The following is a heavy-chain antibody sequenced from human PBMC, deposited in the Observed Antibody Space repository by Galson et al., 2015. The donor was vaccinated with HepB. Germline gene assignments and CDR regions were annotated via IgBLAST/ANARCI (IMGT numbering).Heavy chain of an antibody. V-gene: IGHV3-30*18. D-gene: IGHD5-18*01. CDR1: GFTFSSYG. Sequence: SLRLSCAASGFTFSSYGMHWVRQAPGKGLEWVAVISYDGSNKYYADSVKGRFTISRDNSKNTLYLQMNSLRAEDTAVYYCAKDLNSYGYSLYYYYGMDVWGQGTTVTVSS. CDR3: AKDLNSYGYSLYYYYGMDV. CDR2: ISYDGSNK. J-gene: IGHJ6*02.